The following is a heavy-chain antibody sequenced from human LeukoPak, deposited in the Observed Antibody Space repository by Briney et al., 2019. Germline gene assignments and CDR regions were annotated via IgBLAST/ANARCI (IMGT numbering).Heavy chain of an antibody. J-gene: IGHJ6*04. CDR3: ARNFPGRTEDV. D-gene: IGHD1-14*01. V-gene: IGHV4-59*01. CDR2: IYDTTT. Sequence: SETLSLTCTVSGDSMSTYFWTWVRQSPGKGLEWVGYIYDTTTTYNPSLKGRVTISADMSQNQLSLKVTSVTAADTAVYYCARNFPGRTEDVWGKGTTAIVSS. CDR1: GDSMSTYF.